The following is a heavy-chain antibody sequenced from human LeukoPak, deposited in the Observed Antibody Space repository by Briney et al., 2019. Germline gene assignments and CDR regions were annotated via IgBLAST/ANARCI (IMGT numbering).Heavy chain of an antibody. CDR1: GFTFSSYS. J-gene: IGHJ4*02. CDR2: ISSSSSYI. V-gene: IGHV3-21*01. CDR3: ARDSPYSSSWHFDY. D-gene: IGHD6-13*01. Sequence: GGSLRLSCAASGFTFSSYSMNWVRQAPGKGLEWVSSISSSSSYIYYADSVKGRFTISRDNAKNSLYLQMNSLRAEDTTVYYCARDSPYSSSWHFDYWGQGTLVTVSS.